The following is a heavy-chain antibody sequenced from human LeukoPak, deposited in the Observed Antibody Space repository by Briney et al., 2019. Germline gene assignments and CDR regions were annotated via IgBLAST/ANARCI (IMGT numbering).Heavy chain of an antibody. D-gene: IGHD3-16*01. J-gene: IGHJ4*02. CDR3: ARRAYGQLDY. V-gene: IGHV4-59*01. CDR1: GGSISSYY. CDR2: IYYSGST. Sequence: SESLSLTCTLSGGSISSYYWSWIREPPGKGLEWIVYIYYSGSTNYNPSLKSRVTISVDTSKNQFSLKLSSVTAADTAVYYCARRAYGQLDYWGQGTLVTVSS.